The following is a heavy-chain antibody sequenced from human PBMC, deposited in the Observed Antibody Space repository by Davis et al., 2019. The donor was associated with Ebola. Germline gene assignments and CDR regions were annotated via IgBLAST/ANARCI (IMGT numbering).Heavy chain of an antibody. CDR1: GGSISSYY. J-gene: IGHJ4*02. V-gene: IGHV4-59*08. CDR2: IYYSGST. D-gene: IGHD5-24*01. CDR3: VRGDGRFDY. Sequence: GSLRLSCTVSGGSISSYYWSWIRQPPGKGLEWIGYIYYSGSTNYNPSLKSRVTISVDTSKNQFSLKLSSVTAADTAVYYCVRGDGRFDYWGQGALVTVSS.